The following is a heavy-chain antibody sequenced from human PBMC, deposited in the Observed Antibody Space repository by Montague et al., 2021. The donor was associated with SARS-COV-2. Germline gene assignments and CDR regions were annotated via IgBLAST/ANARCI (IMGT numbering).Heavy chain of an antibody. D-gene: IGHD3-22*01. CDR1: GXSISSGGYY. CDR3: ARVQGITMIVVVIGAFDI. J-gene: IGHJ3*02. V-gene: IGHV4-31*03. Sequence: TLSLTCTVSGXSISSGGYYWSWIRQHPGKGLEWIGYIYYSGSTYYNRSLKSRVTISVDTSKNQFSLKLRSVTAADTAVYYCARVQGITMIVVVIGAFDIWGQGTMVTVSS. CDR2: IYYSGST.